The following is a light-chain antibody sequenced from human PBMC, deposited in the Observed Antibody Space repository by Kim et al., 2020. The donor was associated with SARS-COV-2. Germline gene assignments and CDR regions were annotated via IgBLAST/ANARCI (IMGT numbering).Light chain of an antibody. CDR3: QQYGSAPRT. CDR1: QNVDSRF. J-gene: IGKJ2*01. CDR2: GTS. Sequence: LSPGDRTTLTCSASQNVDSRFLWWYQQIAGQSPRLLIYGTSTRATGVQDRFSGGGSGTDFTLTISRLEPEDFAVYYCQQYGSAPRTFGQGTKLEI. V-gene: IGKV3-20*01.